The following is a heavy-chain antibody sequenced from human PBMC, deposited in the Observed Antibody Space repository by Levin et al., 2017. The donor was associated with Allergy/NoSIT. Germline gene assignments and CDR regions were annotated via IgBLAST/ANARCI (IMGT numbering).Heavy chain of an antibody. V-gene: IGHV3-23*01. D-gene: IGHD6-13*01. J-gene: IGHJ4*02. CDR1: GFTFSSYA. CDR2: ISGSGGST. CDR3: AKGPLYSSSSLLDY. Sequence: SCAASGFTFSSYAMSWVRQAPGKGLEWVSAISGSGGSTYYADSVKGRFTISRDNSKNTLYLQMNSLRAEDTAVYYCAKGPLYSSSSLLDYWGQGTLVTVSS.